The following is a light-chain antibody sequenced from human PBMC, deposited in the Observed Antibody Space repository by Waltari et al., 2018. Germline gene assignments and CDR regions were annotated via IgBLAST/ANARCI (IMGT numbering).Light chain of an antibody. J-gene: IGLJ2*01. CDR1: ALPRQY. CDR2: KDT. V-gene: IGLV3-25*03. Sequence: SDELTQSPSVSVSLGQTARISCSGDALPRQYSYWYQQRAGQAPVLIIYKDTQRPAGTPERFSGSSSGTTVTLTISEGQAEDEAVYFCQSSDSGAISAVFGAGTKLTVL. CDR3: QSSDSGAISAV.